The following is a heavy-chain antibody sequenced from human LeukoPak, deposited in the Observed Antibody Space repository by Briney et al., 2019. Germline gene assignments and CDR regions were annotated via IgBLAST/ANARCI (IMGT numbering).Heavy chain of an antibody. CDR1: GFTFSDYE. CDR3: ARDAMTQVGYVYMDV. J-gene: IGHJ6*03. CDR2: ISTSGSII. D-gene: IGHD5-18*01. V-gene: IGHV3-48*03. Sequence: GGSLRLSCAASGFTFSDYEMNWVRQAPGKGLEWVSHISTSGSIIHYADSVEGRFTISRDNAKNSLYLQMNSLRAEDTALYYCARDAMTQVGYVYMDVWGKGTTVTISS.